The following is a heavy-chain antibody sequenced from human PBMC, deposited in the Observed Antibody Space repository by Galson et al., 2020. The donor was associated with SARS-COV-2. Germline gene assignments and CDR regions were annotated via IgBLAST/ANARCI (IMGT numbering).Heavy chain of an antibody. D-gene: IGHD3-22*01. Sequence: SETLSLTCAVSGASITSGSYSWSWIRQPPGKGLEWIGYIYYSGSTYHNPSPKSRVTISADTPKNQFSLNLSSVTAADTAMYYCARVSSPYHYDTGGALDIWGQGTMVTVSS. CDR2: IYYSGST. CDR3: ARVSSPYHYDTGGALDI. J-gene: IGHJ3*02. V-gene: IGHV4-30-4*07. CDR1: GASITSGSYS.